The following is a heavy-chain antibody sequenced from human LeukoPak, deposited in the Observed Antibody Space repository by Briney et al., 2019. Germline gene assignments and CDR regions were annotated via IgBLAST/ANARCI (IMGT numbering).Heavy chain of an antibody. CDR1: GGTFSSYA. CDR2: IIPIFGTA. D-gene: IGHD4-11*01. Sequence: SVKVSCKASGGTFSSYAISWVRQAPGQGLEWMGGIIPIFGTANYAQKFQGRVTITADESTSTAYMELSSLRSEDTAVYYCARAGQMTTVTTSWFAPWGQGTLVTVSS. V-gene: IGHV1-69*13. J-gene: IGHJ5*02. CDR3: ARAGQMTTVTTSWFAP.